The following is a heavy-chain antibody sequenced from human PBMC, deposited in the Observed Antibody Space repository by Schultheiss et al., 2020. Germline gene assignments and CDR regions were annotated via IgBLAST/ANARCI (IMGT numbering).Heavy chain of an antibody. J-gene: IGHJ4*02. V-gene: IGHV4-59*08. CDR1: GFTFSSYA. Sequence: GSLRLSCAASGFTFSSYAMSWVRQHPGKGLEWIGYIYYSGSTYYNPSLKSRVTISVDTSKNQFSLKLSSVTAADTAVYYCATEIVDRLDYWGQGTLVTVSS. CDR3: ATEIVDRLDY. D-gene: IGHD1-26*01. CDR2: IYYSGST.